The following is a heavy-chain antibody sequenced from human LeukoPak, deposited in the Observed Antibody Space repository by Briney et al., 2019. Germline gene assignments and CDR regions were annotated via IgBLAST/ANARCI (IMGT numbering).Heavy chain of an antibody. V-gene: IGHV3-49*03. CDR1: GFTFGDYD. CDR3: SRDALNSYYIDY. D-gene: IGHD5-24*01. Sequence: PGGSLRLSCTASGFTFGDYDMSWFRQAPGKGLEWLGFIRSKVYRGTTEYAASVKGRFSVSRDDSKSIAYLQMHFLKIEDTAVYYCSRDALNSYYIDYWGQGTLVTVSS. J-gene: IGHJ4*02. CDR2: IRSKVYRGTT.